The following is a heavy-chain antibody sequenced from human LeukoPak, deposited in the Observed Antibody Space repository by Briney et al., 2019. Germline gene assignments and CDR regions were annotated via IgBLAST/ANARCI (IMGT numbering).Heavy chain of an antibody. CDR2: ISYDGSNK. J-gene: IGHJ4*02. CDR1: GFTFSSYA. D-gene: IGHD2-21*02. Sequence: GGSPRLSCAASGFTFSSYAMHWVRQAPGKGLEWVAVISYDGSNKFYADSVKGRFTISRDNSKDTLYLHMNSLRGEDTAVYYCARVGEIVVVTVQFDSWGQGTLVTVSS. V-gene: IGHV3-30-3*01. CDR3: ARVGEIVVVTVQFDS.